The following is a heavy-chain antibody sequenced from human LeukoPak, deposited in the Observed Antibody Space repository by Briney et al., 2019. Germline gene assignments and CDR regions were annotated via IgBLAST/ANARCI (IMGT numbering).Heavy chain of an antibody. CDR3: ARGGRGSAAVVAPRSFDI. CDR1: GFDVSSHH. Sequence: SGGSLRLSCAASGFDVSSHHMVWVRQAPGKGLEWVSVTYTRGNSYYTDSVKGRFIISRDTSKNTMDLQMNSPRPEDSALYFCARGGRGSAAVVAPRSFDIWGQGTMVAVSS. D-gene: IGHD3-22*01. V-gene: IGHV3-53*01. CDR2: TYTRGNS. J-gene: IGHJ3*02.